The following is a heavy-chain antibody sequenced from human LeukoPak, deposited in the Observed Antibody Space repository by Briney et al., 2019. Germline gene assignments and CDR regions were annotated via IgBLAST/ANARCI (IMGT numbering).Heavy chain of an antibody. V-gene: IGHV3-30*04. J-gene: IGHJ4*02. CDR2: ISYDGSNK. CDR1: GFTFSSYA. Sequence: GGSLRLSCAASGFTFSSYAMHGVRQAPGKGVEGVAVISYDGSNKYYADSVKGRFTISRDNSKNTLYLHMDSLRAEDSAVYYCAKSAGYSYGLYYFDYWGQGTLVTVSS. D-gene: IGHD5-18*01. CDR3: AKSAGYSYGLYYFDY.